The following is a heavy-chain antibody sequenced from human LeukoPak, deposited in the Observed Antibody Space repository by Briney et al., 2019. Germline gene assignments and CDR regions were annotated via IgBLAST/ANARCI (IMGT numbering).Heavy chain of an antibody. D-gene: IGHD6-19*01. V-gene: IGHV3-23*01. Sequence: GRSLRLSCAASGFTFSKYAINWVRQAPGKGLEWISAMSGSGGTTYYADSVKGRFTISRDNSKNTLYLQMNSLRAEDTALYYCVKDRYSSGFRVYAFDIWGQGTMVTVSS. J-gene: IGHJ3*02. CDR3: VKDRYSSGFRVYAFDI. CDR2: MSGSGGTT. CDR1: GFTFSKYA.